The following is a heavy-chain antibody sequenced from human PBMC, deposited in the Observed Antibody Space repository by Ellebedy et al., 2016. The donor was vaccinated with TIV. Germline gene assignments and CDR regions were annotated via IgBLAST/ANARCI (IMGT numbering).Heavy chain of an antibody. Sequence: GESLKISXAASGFTFSSYWMHWVRQAPGKGLVWVSRINSDGSSTSYADSVKGRFTISRDNAKNTLYLQMNSLRAEDTAVYYCARGDLTPYGMDVWGQGTTVTVSS. CDR2: INSDGSST. CDR1: GFTFSSYW. D-gene: IGHD4/OR15-4a*01. CDR3: ARGDLTPYGMDV. V-gene: IGHV3-74*01. J-gene: IGHJ6*02.